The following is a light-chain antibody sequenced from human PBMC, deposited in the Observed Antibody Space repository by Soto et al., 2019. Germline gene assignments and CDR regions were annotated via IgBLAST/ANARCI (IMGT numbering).Light chain of an antibody. J-gene: IGKJ2*01. CDR2: GVS. CDR1: QSVNSNF. V-gene: IGKV3-20*01. CDR3: QQYGSSPRT. Sequence: EIVLTQSPGTLSMSPGERATLSCRASQSVNSNFFAWYQQKPGQAPRLLIYGVSTRATGIPDRFTGSGSGTDFALTISGLEPEDFAVYYGQQYGSSPRTFGQGTKVEIK.